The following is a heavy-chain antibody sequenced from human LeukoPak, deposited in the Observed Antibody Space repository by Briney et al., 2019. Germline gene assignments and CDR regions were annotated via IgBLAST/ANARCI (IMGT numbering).Heavy chain of an antibody. V-gene: IGHV3-23*01. CDR3: AKGEKNDYYDYMDV. Sequence: GGSLRLSCVASEFTFSTYDMNWVRQAPGKGLEWVSTISGSGGDTYYADSVKGRFTISRDNSKNTLYMQMNSLRAEDTAVYYCAKGEKNDYYDYMDVWGKGTTVTVSS. CDR1: EFTFSTYD. J-gene: IGHJ6*03. D-gene: IGHD1-1*01. CDR2: ISGSGGDT.